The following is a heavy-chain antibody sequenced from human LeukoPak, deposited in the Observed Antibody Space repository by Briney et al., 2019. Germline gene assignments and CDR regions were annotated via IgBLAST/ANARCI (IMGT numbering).Heavy chain of an antibody. Sequence: SETLSLTCAVSGYSISSGYYWGWIRQPPGKGLEWIGSIYHSGSTYYNPSLQSRVTISVDTSKNQFSLKLSSVTAADTAVYYCARVQAAAGTDYFDYWGQGTLVTVSS. J-gene: IGHJ4*02. CDR1: GYSISSGYY. CDR2: IYHSGST. CDR3: ARVQAAAGTDYFDY. D-gene: IGHD6-13*01. V-gene: IGHV4-38-2*01.